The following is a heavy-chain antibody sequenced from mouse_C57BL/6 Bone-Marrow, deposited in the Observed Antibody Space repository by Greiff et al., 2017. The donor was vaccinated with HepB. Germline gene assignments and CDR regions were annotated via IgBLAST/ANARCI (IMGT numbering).Heavy chain of an antibody. J-gene: IGHJ4*01. CDR3: AKDRGNYPYYYAMDY. Sequence: EVKLVESGPGLAKPSQTLSLTCSVTGYSITSDYWNWIRKCPGNKLEYMGYISYSGSTYYNPSLKSRISITRDTSKNQYYLQLNSVTTEDTATYYCAKDRGNYPYYYAMDYWGQGTSVTVSS. CDR1: GYSITSDY. CDR2: ISYSGST. V-gene: IGHV3-8*01. D-gene: IGHD2-1*01.